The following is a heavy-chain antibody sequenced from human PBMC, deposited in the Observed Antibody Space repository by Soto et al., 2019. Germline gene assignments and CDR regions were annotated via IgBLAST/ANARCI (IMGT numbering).Heavy chain of an antibody. V-gene: IGHV1-69*13. CDR1: GGTLSSYA. CDR2: IIPIFGTA. J-gene: IGHJ5*02. Sequence: GASVKVSCKASGGTLSSYAISWVRQAPGQGLEWMGGIIPIFGTANYAQKFQGRVTITADESTSTAYMELSSLRSEDTAVYYCARGEKVLRYFDWYPLWWFDPWGQGTLVTVSS. CDR3: ARGEKVLRYFDWYPLWWFDP. D-gene: IGHD3-9*01.